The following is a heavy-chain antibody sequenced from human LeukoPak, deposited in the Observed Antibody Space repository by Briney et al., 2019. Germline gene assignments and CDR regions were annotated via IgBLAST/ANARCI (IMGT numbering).Heavy chain of an antibody. D-gene: IGHD5-18*01. CDR2: INPSGGST. CDR3: ARAGDTAMVIEY. CDR1: GYTFNSYY. Sequence: ASVKVSCKASGYTFNSYYMHWVRQAPGQGPEWMGIINPSGGSTSHAQKFQGRVTMTRDTSTSTVYMELSSLRSEDTAVYYCARAGDTAMVIEYWGRGTLVTISS. J-gene: IGHJ4*02. V-gene: IGHV1-46*02.